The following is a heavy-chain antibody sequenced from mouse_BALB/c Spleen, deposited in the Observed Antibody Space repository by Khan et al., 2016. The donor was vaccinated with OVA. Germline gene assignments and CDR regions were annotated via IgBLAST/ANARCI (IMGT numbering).Heavy chain of an antibody. D-gene: IGHD4-1*01. CDR1: GISITTGNYR. CDR3: ARDGNWDGGFDY. CDR2: IYYSGTI. J-gene: IGHJ2*01. V-gene: IGHV3-5*02. Sequence: EVQLQESGPGLVKPSQTVSLTCTVTGISITTGNYRWSWIRQFPGNKLEWIGYIYYSGTITYNPSLTSRTTITRDTSKNQFFLEMNSVTAEDTATYYCARDGNWDGGFDYWGQGTTLTVSS.